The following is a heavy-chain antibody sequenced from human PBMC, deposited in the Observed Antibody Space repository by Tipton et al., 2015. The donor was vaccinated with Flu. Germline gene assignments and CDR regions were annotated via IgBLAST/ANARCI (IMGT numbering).Heavy chain of an antibody. J-gene: IGHJ4*02. Sequence: SLRLSCAASGLTFSSHTMRWVRQAPGKGLEWVSTISPSGGTYYADSVKGRFTISRDNSKNTLYLQMNSLRAEDTALYFCAKGEFRGSSYFDYWGQGTLVTVSS. CDR2: ISPSGGT. CDR1: GLTFSSHT. CDR3: AKGEFRGSSYFDY. D-gene: IGHD1-26*01. V-gene: IGHV3-23*01.